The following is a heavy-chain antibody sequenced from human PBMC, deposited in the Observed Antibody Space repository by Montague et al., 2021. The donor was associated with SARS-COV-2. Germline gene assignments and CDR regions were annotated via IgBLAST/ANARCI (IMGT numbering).Heavy chain of an antibody. CDR1: GDSVSSNSAT. Sequence: CAISGDSVSSNSATWIWIRQSPSRGLEWLGRTYYRSMWKSDCARXXKSRRAINPDTSKNQFSLQLSSVTPEDTALYYCVRGIEAAGSYDYWGQGTLVTVSS. CDR2: TYYRSMWKS. CDR3: VRGIEAAGSYDY. J-gene: IGHJ4*02. D-gene: IGHD6-13*01. V-gene: IGHV6-1*01.